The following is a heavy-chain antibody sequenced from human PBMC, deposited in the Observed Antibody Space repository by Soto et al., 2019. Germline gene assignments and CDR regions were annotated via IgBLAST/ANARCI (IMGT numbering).Heavy chain of an antibody. J-gene: IGHJ3*02. CDR3: ARVYHDSDAFDI. D-gene: IGHD2-2*01. Sequence: SLRLSCAASGFTFSSYGMHWVRQAPGKGLEWVAVIWYDGSNKYYADSVKGRFTISRDNSKNTLYLQMNSLRAEDTAVYYCARVYHDSDAFDIWGQGTMVTVSS. V-gene: IGHV3-33*01. CDR2: IWYDGSNK. CDR1: GFTFSSYG.